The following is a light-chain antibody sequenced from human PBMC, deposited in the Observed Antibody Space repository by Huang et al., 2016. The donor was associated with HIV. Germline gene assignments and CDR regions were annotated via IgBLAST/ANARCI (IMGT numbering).Light chain of an antibody. CDR1: QGISSN. CDR3: LQYNNWPRT. Sequence: EMVMTQSPDTLSVSPGESVTLSCRASQGISSNLAWYQQKPGQAPRLLIHGASTRAACIPARFSGSGSEIAFTLTINSLQSEDSALYYCLQYNNWPRTFGQGTKLEIK. V-gene: IGKV3-15*01. J-gene: IGKJ2*01. CDR2: GAS.